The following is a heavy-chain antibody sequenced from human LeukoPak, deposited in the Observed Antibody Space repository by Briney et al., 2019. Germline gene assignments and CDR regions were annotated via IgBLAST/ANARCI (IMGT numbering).Heavy chain of an antibody. CDR2: ISGSGGST. CDR3: AKDQGLGNFYDSSGYFGLFDY. Sequence: GGSMRLSCAASGFTFSSYAMSWVRQAPGKGLEWVSSISGSGGSTYYADSVKGRFTISRDNSKNTLYLQMNSLRAEDTAVYYCAKDQGLGNFYDSSGYFGLFDYWGQGTLVTVSS. V-gene: IGHV3-23*01. J-gene: IGHJ4*02. D-gene: IGHD3-22*01. CDR1: GFTFSSYA.